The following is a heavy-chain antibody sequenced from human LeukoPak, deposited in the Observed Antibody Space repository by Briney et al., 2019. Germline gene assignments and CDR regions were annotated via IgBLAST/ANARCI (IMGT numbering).Heavy chain of an antibody. CDR3: ARDGGGYSYGPLDY. CDR2: INPSGGST. D-gene: IGHD5-18*01. V-gene: IGHV1-46*01. J-gene: IGHJ4*02. CDR1: GYTFTSYY. Sequence: GASVKVCCKASGYTFTSYYFHWVRQAPGQGLEWMGLINPSGGSTRYSQKFQGRVTMTRDTSTRTVYMELSSLRSEDTAVYYCARDGGGYSYGPLDYWGQGTLVTVSS.